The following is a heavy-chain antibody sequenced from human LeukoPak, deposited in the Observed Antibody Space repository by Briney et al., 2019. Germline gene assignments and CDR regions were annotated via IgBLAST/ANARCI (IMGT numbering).Heavy chain of an antibody. CDR3: ARVAVAGPTGWFDS. J-gene: IGHJ5*01. V-gene: IGHV3-21*01. CDR2: ISSTSAYI. D-gene: IGHD6-19*01. CDR1: GFALRSYT. Sequence: GGSLRLSCAASGFALRSYTVTWVRQAPGKGLEWVSSISSTSAYIYCAESVKGRFSISRDNVDNVVHLQMSSLTNEDTAVYYCARVAVAGPTGWFDSWGQGTLVTVSS.